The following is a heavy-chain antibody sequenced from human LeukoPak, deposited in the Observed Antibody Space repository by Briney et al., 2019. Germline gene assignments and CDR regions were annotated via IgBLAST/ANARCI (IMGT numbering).Heavy chain of an antibody. Sequence: ASVTVSCKASGYTFTSYDINWVRQATGQGLEWMGWMNPNSGNTGYAQKFQGRVTMTRNTSISTAYMELSSLRPEDTAVYYCARWVSGSFAEYSMDVWGQGTTVTVSS. CDR3: ARWVSGSFAEYSMDV. D-gene: IGHD1-26*01. CDR1: GYTFTSYD. V-gene: IGHV1-8*01. J-gene: IGHJ6*02. CDR2: MNPNSGNT.